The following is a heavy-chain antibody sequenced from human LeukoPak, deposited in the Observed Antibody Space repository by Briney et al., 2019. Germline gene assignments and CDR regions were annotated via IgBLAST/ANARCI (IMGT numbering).Heavy chain of an antibody. J-gene: IGHJ6*04. CDR3: AELGITMVGGV. D-gene: IGHD3-10*02. CDR2: ISSSSSYI. Sequence: SGGSLRLSCAASGFTFSSYSMNWVRQAPGKGLEWVSSISSSSSYIYYADSVKGRFTISRDNAKNSLYLQMNSMRAEDTAVYYCAELGITMVGGVWGKGTTVTISS. V-gene: IGHV3-21*01. CDR1: GFTFSSYS.